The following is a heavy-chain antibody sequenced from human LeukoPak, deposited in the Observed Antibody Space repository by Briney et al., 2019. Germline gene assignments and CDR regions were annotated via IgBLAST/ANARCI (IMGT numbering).Heavy chain of an antibody. CDR2: INPNSGGT. CDR3: ARGLTRSIVGATTGLGAFDI. Sequence: ASVKVSCKASGYTFTGYYMHWVRQAPGQGLEWMGWINPNSGGTNYAQKFRGRVTMTRDTSISTAYMELSRLRSDDTAVYYCARGLTRSIVGATTGLGAFDIWGQGTMVTVSS. CDR1: GYTFTGYY. V-gene: IGHV1-2*02. D-gene: IGHD1-26*01. J-gene: IGHJ3*02.